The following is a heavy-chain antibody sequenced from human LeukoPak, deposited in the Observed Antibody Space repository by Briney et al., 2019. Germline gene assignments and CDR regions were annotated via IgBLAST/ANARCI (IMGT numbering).Heavy chain of an antibody. J-gene: IGHJ4*02. Sequence: ASVKVSCKASGYTFTGYYMHWVRQAPGQGLEWMGWINPNSGGTNYAQKFQGRVTMARDTSISTAYMELSRLRSDDTAVYCCARDHDDILTGYYMADYWGQGTLVTVSS. CDR1: GYTFTGYY. V-gene: IGHV1-2*02. CDR3: ARDHDDILTGYYMADY. CDR2: INPNSGGT. D-gene: IGHD3-9*01.